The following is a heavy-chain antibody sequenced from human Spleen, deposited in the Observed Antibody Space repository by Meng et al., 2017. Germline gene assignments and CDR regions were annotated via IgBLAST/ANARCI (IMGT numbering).Heavy chain of an antibody. D-gene: IGHD5-24*01. CDR2: IYYSGTT. J-gene: IGHJ3*01. CDR1: GGSISSSSYY. CDR3: PRVAGYNDAFDV. V-gene: IGHV4-61*01. Sequence: SEILSPTCTAPGGSISSSSYYWSWIRQSPGKGLEWIVYIYYSGTTNYNPSIKSRDTMSLVTSKNLFSLDLKSVRTVDTAVYHCPRVAGYNDAFDVWGQGTVVTVSS.